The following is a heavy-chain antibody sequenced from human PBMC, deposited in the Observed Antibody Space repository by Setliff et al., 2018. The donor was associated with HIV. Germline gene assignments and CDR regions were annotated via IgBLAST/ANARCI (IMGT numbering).Heavy chain of an antibody. D-gene: IGHD6-13*01. CDR2: INPNSGDT. CDR1: GYTFTGYF. CDR3: AREQLGFGPPRGMDV. V-gene: IGHV1-2*06. Sequence: ASVKVSCKASGYTFTGYFIHLLRQAPGQGLEWMGRINPNSGDTNYAQKFQGRVTMTRDTSITTAYMDLSRLTSDDTAVYYCAREQLGFGPPRGMDVWGQGTTVTVSS. J-gene: IGHJ6*02.